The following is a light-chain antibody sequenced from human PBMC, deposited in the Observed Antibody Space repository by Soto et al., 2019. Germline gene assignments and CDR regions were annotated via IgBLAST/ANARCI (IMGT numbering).Light chain of an antibody. CDR3: IQALQTPYT. Sequence: DIVMTKSPLSLPVTPGEPASISCRSMQTLLHGKEHYYLDGYLQKPGQSPQLLIYLGSSRASGVPDRFSGSGSGTDFTLKISRLEAEDVGVYYCIQALQTPYTFGQGIKLEIK. V-gene: IGKV2-28*01. CDR2: LGS. CDR1: QTLLHGKEHYY. J-gene: IGKJ2*01.